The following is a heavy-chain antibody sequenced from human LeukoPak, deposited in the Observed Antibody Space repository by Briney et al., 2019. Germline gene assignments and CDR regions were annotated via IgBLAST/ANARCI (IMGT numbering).Heavy chain of an antibody. CDR1: GGSISSYY. Sequence: SETLSLTCTVSGGSISSYYWSWIRQTPGKGLEWIGYIYYSGSTNYNPSLKSRVTISVDTSKNQFSLKLSSVTAADTAVYYCARNRLDTIFGVVIRYYFDYWGQGTLVTVSS. CDR2: IYYSGST. D-gene: IGHD3-3*01. CDR3: ARNRLDTIFGVVIRYYFDY. J-gene: IGHJ4*02. V-gene: IGHV4-59*01.